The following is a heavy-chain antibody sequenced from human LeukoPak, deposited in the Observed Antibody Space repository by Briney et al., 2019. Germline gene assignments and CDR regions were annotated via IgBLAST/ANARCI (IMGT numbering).Heavy chain of an antibody. CDR2: ISSSSSYI. D-gene: IGHD3-10*01. V-gene: IGHV3-21*01. CDR3: AREVTMVRGVGAFDI. CDR1: GFTFSSYS. Sequence: GGSLRLSCAASGFTFSSYSMNWARQAPGKGLEWVSSISSSSSYIYYADSVKGRFTISRDNAKNSLYLQMNSLRAEDTAVYYCAREVTMVRGVGAFDIWGQGTMVTVSS. J-gene: IGHJ3*02.